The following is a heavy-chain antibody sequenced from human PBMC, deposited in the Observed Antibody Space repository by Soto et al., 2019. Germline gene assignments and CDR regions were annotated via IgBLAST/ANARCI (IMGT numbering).Heavy chain of an antibody. CDR2: IYSSGST. V-gene: IGHV4-39*07. CDR1: GGSVGSSSYS. J-gene: IGHJ4*02. Sequence: SETLSLTCTVSGGSVGSSSYSWGWIRQSPGKGLEWIGTIYSSGSTYYNPSLKARVTISVDKSKNQFSLKLSSVTAADTAVYYCARVYSGSYSDYWGQGTLVTVS. CDR3: ARVYSGSYSDY. D-gene: IGHD1-26*01.